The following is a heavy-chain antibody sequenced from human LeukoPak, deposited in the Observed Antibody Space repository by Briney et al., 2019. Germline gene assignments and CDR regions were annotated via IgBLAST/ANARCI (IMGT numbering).Heavy chain of an antibody. V-gene: IGHV3-7*01. CDR3: AREGPSVTPYY. Sequence: GGSLRLSCAASGFKFSSNWMSWVRQAPGEGLEWVANIKQDGSEKYYVDSVKGRFTISRDNAKNSLYLQMNSLRAEDTAVYYCAREGPSVTPYYWGQGTLVTVSS. D-gene: IGHD4-17*01. CDR1: GFKFSSNW. J-gene: IGHJ4*02. CDR2: IKQDGSEK.